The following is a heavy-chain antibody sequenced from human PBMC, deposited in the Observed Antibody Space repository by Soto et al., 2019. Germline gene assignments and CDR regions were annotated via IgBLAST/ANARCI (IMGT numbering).Heavy chain of an antibody. D-gene: IGHD1-7*01. CDR1: GGSFTSNNW. CDR3: ASRDPGTSVDY. J-gene: IGHJ4*02. Sequence: ASETVSVTCAVCGGSFTSNNWWTWVRQPPGQGLEWIGEIYRTGSTNYNPSLKSRVTISLDKSENQFSLKVTSLTAADTAVYYCASRDPGTSVDYWGQGTLVTVSS. CDR2: IYRTGST. V-gene: IGHV4-4*02.